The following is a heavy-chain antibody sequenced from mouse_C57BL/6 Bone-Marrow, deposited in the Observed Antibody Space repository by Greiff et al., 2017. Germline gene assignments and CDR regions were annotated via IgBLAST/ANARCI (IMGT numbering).Heavy chain of an antibody. J-gene: IGHJ2*01. D-gene: IGHD2-3*01. V-gene: IGHV1-15*01. Sequence: VQLQQSGAELVRPGASVTLSCKASGYTFTDYEMHWVKQTPVHGLEWIGAIDPETGGTAYNQKFKGKAILTADKSSSTAYMELRSLTSEDSAVYYCQGLLRGRYYFDYWGQGTTLTVSS. CDR2: IDPETGGT. CDR1: GYTFTDYE. CDR3: QGLLRGRYYFDY.